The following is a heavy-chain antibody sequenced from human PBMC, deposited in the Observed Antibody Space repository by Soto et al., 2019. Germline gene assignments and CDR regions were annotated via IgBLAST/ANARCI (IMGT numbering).Heavy chain of an antibody. Sequence: GGSLRLSCAASGFTFNNFDMHWVRQAPGRGLQWVAVTSYDGDKKYYAASVKGRFTISRDNSNNTLHLQMNNLRDDDTAVYYCVREGGVPSAIGHYYYGMDVWGQGTAVTVSS. CDR3: VREGGVPSAIGHYYYGMDV. CDR1: GFTFNNFD. J-gene: IGHJ6*02. D-gene: IGHD2-2*02. V-gene: IGHV3-30-3*01. CDR2: TSYDGDKK.